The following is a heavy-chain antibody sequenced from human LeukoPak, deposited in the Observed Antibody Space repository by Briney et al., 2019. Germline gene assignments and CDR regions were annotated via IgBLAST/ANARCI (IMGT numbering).Heavy chain of an antibody. D-gene: IGHD3-22*01. CDR2: INSDGSST. J-gene: IGHJ3*02. Sequence: GGSLRLSCAASGFTFSSYWMHWVRQAPGKGLVWVSRINSDGSSTSYADSVKGQFTISRDNAKNTLYLQMNSLRAEDTAVYYCAREVPITMIPSGAFDIWGQGTMVTVSS. CDR1: GFTFSSYW. V-gene: IGHV3-74*01. CDR3: AREVPITMIPSGAFDI.